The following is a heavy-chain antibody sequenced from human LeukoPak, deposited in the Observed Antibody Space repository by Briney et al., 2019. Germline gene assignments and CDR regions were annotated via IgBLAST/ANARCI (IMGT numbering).Heavy chain of an antibody. D-gene: IGHD6-13*01. CDR3: ARIHMFPSEQLGYYYYYYMDV. V-gene: IGHV4-34*01. CDR2: INHSGST. J-gene: IGHJ6*03. CDR1: GGSFSGYY. Sequence: SETLSLTCAVYGGSFSGYYWSWIRQPPGKGLEWIGEINHSGSTNYNPSLKSRVTISVDTSKNQFSLKLSSVTAADTAVYYCARIHMFPSEQLGYYYYYYMDVWGKGTTVTVSS.